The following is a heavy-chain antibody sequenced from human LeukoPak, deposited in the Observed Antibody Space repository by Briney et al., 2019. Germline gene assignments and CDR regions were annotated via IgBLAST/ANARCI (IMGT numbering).Heavy chain of an antibody. D-gene: IGHD6-13*01. Sequence: GRSLRLSCAASGFTFSSYGMHWVRQAPGKGLEWVAVISFDGSNKYYADSVKGRLTISRDNSKNTPYLQMNSLRAEDTAVYYCAKDLSGIQDYYYGMDVWGKGTTVTVSS. CDR1: GFTFSSYG. J-gene: IGHJ6*04. CDR2: ISFDGSNK. CDR3: AKDLSGIQDYYYGMDV. V-gene: IGHV3-30*18.